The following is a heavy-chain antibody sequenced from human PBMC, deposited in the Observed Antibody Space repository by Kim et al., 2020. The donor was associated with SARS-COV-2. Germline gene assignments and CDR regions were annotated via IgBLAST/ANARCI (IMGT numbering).Heavy chain of an antibody. Sequence: GGSLRLSCAASGFTFSSYAMHWVRQAPGKGLEWVAVISYDGSNKYYVDSVTGRFTISRDNSKNTLYLQMNSLRAEDTAVYYCARAVSDYGDYYFDYWGQG. CDR3: ARAVSDYGDYYFDY. CDR1: GFTFSSYA. V-gene: IGHV3-30*04. D-gene: IGHD4-17*01. J-gene: IGHJ4*02. CDR2: ISYDGSNK.